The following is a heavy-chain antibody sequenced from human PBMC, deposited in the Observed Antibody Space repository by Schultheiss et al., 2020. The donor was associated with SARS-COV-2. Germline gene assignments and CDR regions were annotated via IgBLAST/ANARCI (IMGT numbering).Heavy chain of an antibody. J-gene: IGHJ2*01. CDR1: GFTFSSYG. Sequence: GESLKISCAASGFTFSSYGMHWVRQAPGKGLEWVAVISYDGSNKYYADSVKGRFTISRDNSKNTLYLQMNSLRAEDTAVYYCARDGSGGWHFDLWGRGTLVTVSS. V-gene: IGHV3-30*12. CDR2: ISYDGSNK. D-gene: IGHD6-25*01. CDR3: ARDGSGGWHFDL.